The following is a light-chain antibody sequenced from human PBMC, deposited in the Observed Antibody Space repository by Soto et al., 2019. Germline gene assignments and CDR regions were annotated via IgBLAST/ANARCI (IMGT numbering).Light chain of an antibody. CDR1: QSFSSY. CDR3: QFGVT. V-gene: IGKV3-11*01. J-gene: IGKJ5*01. Sequence: EIVLTQSPATLSLSPGERATLSCRASQSFSSYLAWYQQKPGQAPRLLIYDASNRATGIPARFSGSGSGSDFTLTISSLEPEDFAVYYCQFGVTFGQGTRLEIK. CDR2: DAS.